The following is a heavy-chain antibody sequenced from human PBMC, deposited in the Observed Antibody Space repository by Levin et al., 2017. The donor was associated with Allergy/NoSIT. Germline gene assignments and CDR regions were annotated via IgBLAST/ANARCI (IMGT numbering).Heavy chain of an antibody. V-gene: IGHV3-23*01. CDR2: IRATGSHT. Sequence: LSLTCAASGFTFKTHGMSWVRQAPGKGLQWVSTIRATGSHTFYADSVKGRFTISRDDSKNTLYLQMNNLRAEDTAVYYCARMFYGSGTYGWFDPWGQGTLVTVAS. CDR3: ARMFYGSGTYGWFDP. CDR1: GFTFKTHG. J-gene: IGHJ5*02. D-gene: IGHD3-10*01.